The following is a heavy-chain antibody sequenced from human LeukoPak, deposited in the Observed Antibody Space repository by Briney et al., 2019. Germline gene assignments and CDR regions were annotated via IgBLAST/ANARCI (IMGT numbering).Heavy chain of an antibody. CDR3: ASHYCSSTSCPNNWFDP. V-gene: IGHV4-59*01. D-gene: IGHD2-2*01. CDR2: IYYSGST. J-gene: IGHJ5*02. Sequence: PSETLSRTCTVSGGSISSYYWSWIRQPPGKGLEWIGYIYYSGSTNYNPSLKSRVTISVDTSKNQFSLKLSSVTAADTAVYYCASHYCSSTSCPNNWFDPWGQGTLVTVSS. CDR1: GGSISSYY.